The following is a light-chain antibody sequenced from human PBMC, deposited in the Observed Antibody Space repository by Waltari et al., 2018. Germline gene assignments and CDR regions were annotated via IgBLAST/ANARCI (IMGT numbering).Light chain of an antibody. CDR2: AAS. V-gene: IGKV1-39*01. J-gene: IGKJ4*01. Sequence: DIQMIQSPSSLSASVGDRVTITCRASQSISSYLNWYQQKPGKAPKLLIYAASNLQSGVPSRFSGSGSGTDFTLTISSLQPEDFATYYGQQSYSTPSLTFGGGTEVEIK. CDR3: QQSYSTPSLT. CDR1: QSISSY.